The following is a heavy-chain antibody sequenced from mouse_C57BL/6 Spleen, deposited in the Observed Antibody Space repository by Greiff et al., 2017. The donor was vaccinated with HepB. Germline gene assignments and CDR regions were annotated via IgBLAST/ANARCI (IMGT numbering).Heavy chain of an antibody. CDR3: ARGGYGSILDY. D-gene: IGHD1-1*01. CDR1: GYTFTSYW. J-gene: IGHJ2*01. CDR2: IDPSDSYT. V-gene: IGHV1-69*01. Sequence: VQLQQSGAELVMPGASVKLSCKASGYTFTSYWMHWVKQRPGQGLEWIGEIDPSDSYTNYNQKFKGKSTLTVDKSSSTAYMQLSSLTSEDSAVYYCARGGYGSILDYWGQGTTLTVSS.